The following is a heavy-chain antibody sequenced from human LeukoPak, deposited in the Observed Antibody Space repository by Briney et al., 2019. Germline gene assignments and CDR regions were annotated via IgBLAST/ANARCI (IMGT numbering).Heavy chain of an antibody. V-gene: IGHV1-69*13. CDR2: IIPIFGTA. D-gene: IGHD3-22*01. CDR1: GGTFSSYA. Sequence: SVKVSCTASGGTFSSYAISWVRQAPGQGLEWMGGIIPIFGTANYAQKFQGRVTITADESTSTAYMELSSLRSEDTAVYYCASLYDSSGYYFAFLDYWGRGTLVTVSS. CDR3: ASLYDSSGYYFAFLDY. J-gene: IGHJ4*02.